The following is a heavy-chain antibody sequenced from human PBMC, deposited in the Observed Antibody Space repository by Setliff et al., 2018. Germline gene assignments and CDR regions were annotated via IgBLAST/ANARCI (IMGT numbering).Heavy chain of an antibody. Sequence: NPSETLSLTCDVYDGAFSTYYWTWIRQPPGKGLEWIGEMHQSGRTKFNPSLKSRVTMSVDPSKNHFSLKVTSVTVADTAVYYCAREGPESDSSGYMDVWGQGTTVTVSS. V-gene: IGHV4-34*01. J-gene: IGHJ6*03. CDR3: AREGPESDSSGYMDV. D-gene: IGHD4-4*01. CDR1: DGAFSTYY. CDR2: MHQSGRT.